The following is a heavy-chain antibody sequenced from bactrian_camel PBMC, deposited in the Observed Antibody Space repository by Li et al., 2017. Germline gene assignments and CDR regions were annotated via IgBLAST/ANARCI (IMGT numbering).Heavy chain of an antibody. CDR1: PYPGSDYS. D-gene: IGHD4*01. J-gene: IGHJ4*01. Sequence: VQLVESGGGSVPFGGSLKLSCVASPYPGSDYSMGWFRQAPRKQREGIAAIYTVTGSTAYADSVEGRFTISQDKAKNTVYLQMVSLKPEDTATYYCAGVERERLCRWTEFSYWGQGTQVTVS. V-gene: IGHV3S40*01. CDR3: AGVERERLCRWTEFSY. CDR2: IYTVTGST.